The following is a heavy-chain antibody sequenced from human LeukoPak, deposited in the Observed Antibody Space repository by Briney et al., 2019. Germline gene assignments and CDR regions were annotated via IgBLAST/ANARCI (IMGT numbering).Heavy chain of an antibody. CDR1: GFTFSRHW. J-gene: IGHJ4*02. Sequence: GGSLRLPCAASGFTFSRHWMHWVRQAPGKGLVWISRINSDASDTNYADFVKGRFTISRDNAKNTVYLQINSLRDEDTAVYYCARICSSTDCLIPDWGQGTLVTVSS. V-gene: IGHV3-74*01. CDR3: ARICSSTDCLIPD. D-gene: IGHD2-2*01. CDR2: INSDASDT.